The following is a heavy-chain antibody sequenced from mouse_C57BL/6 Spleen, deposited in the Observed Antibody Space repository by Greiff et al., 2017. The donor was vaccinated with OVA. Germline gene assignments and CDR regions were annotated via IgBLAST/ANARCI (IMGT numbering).Heavy chain of an antibody. Sequence: QVQLQQSGAELVKPGASVKLSCKASGYTFTSYWMQWVKQRPGQGLEWIGEIDPSDSYTNYNQKFKGKATLTVDTSSSTAYMQLSSLTSEDSAVYYCARRDYDGSYWYFDVWGTGTTVTVSS. CDR3: ARRDYDGSYWYFDV. J-gene: IGHJ1*03. D-gene: IGHD2-4*01. V-gene: IGHV1-50*01. CDR1: GYTFTSYW. CDR2: IDPSDSYT.